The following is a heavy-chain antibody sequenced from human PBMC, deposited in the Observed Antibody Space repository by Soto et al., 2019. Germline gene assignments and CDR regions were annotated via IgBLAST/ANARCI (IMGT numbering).Heavy chain of an antibody. J-gene: IGHJ4*02. Sequence: QVQLVESGGGVVQPGRSLRLSCAASRFTFSTYAMHWVRQAPGKGLEWVAVISDDGSNKYYADSVKGRFTISRDNSKNTLSQQMSRRRAEDTAVYYGARGGFSSGHCFDYWGQGTLVTVSS. V-gene: IGHV3-30*04. D-gene: IGHD3-10*01. CDR3: ARGGFSSGHCFDY. CDR2: ISDDGSNK. CDR1: RFTFSTYA.